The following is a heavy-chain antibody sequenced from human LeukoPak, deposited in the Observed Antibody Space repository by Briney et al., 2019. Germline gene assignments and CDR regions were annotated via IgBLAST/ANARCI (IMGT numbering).Heavy chain of an antibody. D-gene: IGHD3-3*01. CDR3: ARGVLGWLLYDYYYYGMDV. Sequence: SSETLSLTCAVYGGSFSGYYWSWIRQPPGKGLEWIGEINHSGSTNYNPSLKSRVTISVDTSKNQFSLKLSSVTAADTAVYYCARGVLGWLLYDYYYYGMDVWGQGTTVTVSS. CDR2: INHSGST. V-gene: IGHV4-34*01. CDR1: GGSFSGYY. J-gene: IGHJ6*02.